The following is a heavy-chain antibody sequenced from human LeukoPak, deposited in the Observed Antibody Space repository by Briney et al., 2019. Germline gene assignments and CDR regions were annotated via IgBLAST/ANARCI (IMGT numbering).Heavy chain of an antibody. CDR3: AGRLRFLEWLF. D-gene: IGHD3-3*01. CDR1: GGSISSYY. J-gene: IGHJ4*02. CDR2: IYYSGST. V-gene: IGHV4-59*08. Sequence: SETLSLTCTVSGGSISSYYWSWIRQPPGKGLEWIGYIYYSGSTNYNPSLKSRVTISVDTSKNQFSLKLSSATAADTAVYYCAGRLRFLEWLFWGQGTLVTVSS.